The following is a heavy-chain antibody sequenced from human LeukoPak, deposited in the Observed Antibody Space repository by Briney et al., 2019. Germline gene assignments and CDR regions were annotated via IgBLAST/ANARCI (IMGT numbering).Heavy chain of an antibody. D-gene: IGHD1-1*01. CDR1: GGSFSGYY. V-gene: IGHV4-34*01. CDR2: INHSGST. Sequence: SETLSLTCAVYGGSFSGYYWSWIRQPPGKGLEWIGEINHSGSTNYNPSLKSRVTISVDTSKNQFSLKLSSVTAADTAVYYCARGFSDNWYIYWGQGTLVTVSS. J-gene: IGHJ4*02. CDR3: ARGFSDNWYIY.